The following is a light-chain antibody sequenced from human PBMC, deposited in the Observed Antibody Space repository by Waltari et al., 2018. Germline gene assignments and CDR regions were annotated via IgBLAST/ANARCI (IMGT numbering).Light chain of an antibody. V-gene: IGKV4-1*01. CDR1: RSIFYSSKYKDY. Sequence: DIVMTQSPDSLAVSVGERATLNCTSSRSIFYSSKYKDYLAWYQQKPGQPPRLLISWATTRESGVPDRFIGSGSETDFTLTITSLQAEDVAVYYCQQYLRTPPTFGQGTKVEI. CDR2: WAT. J-gene: IGKJ1*01. CDR3: QQYLRTPPT.